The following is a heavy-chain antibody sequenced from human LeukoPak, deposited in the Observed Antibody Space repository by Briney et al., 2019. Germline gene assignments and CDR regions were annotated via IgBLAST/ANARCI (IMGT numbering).Heavy chain of an antibody. CDR2: IYYTGAT. CDR3: ARAGYSYGTGYYFDY. J-gene: IGHJ4*02. V-gene: IGHV4-61*08. Sequence: SQTLSLTCTVSGGSINSGDYYWSWIRLPPGKGLEWIGYIYYTGATYYNPSLKGRVTISLDTSKNQFSLKLSSVTAADAAVYYCARAGYSYGTGYYFDYWGQGALVTVSS. CDR1: GGSINSGDYY. D-gene: IGHD5-18*01.